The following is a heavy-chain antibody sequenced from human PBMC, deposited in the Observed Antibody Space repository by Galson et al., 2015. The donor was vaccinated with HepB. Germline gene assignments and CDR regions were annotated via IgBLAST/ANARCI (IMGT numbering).Heavy chain of an antibody. CDR1: GFTFSGSA. CDR3: TRLEYCSSTSCYRDY. CDR2: IRSKANSYAT. V-gene: IGHV3-73*01. Sequence: SLRLSCAASGFTFSGSAMHWVRQASGKGLEWVGRIRSKANSYATAYAASVEGRFTISRDDSKNTAYLQMNSLKTEDTAVYYCTRLEYCSSTSCYRDYWGQGTLVTVSS. D-gene: IGHD2-2*01. J-gene: IGHJ4*02.